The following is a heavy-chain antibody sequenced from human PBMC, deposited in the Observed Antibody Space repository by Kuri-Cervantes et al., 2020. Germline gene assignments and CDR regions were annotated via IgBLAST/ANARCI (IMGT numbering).Heavy chain of an antibody. J-gene: IGHJ4*02. CDR2: ISGSGGST. V-gene: IGHV3-23*01. CDR3: ARTQWLALIDY. D-gene: IGHD6-19*01. Sequence: GESLKISCAASGFTFSSYAVSWVRQAPGKGLEWVSAISGSGGSTYYADSVKGRFTISRDNSKNTLYLQMNSLRAEDTALYYCARTQWLALIDYWGQGTLVTVSS. CDR1: GFTFSSYA.